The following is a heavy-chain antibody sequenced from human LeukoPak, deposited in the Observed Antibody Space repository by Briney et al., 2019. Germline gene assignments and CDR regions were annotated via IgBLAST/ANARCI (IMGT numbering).Heavy chain of an antibody. V-gene: IGHV3-74*01. J-gene: IGHJ6*04. CDR1: GFTFSSYW. D-gene: IGHD3-10*01. CDR3: ATIRKAYGSGPDV. CDR2: INTDGSST. Sequence: GGSLRLSCAASGFTFSSYWMHWVRQAPGKGLVWVSRINTDGSSTSYADSVKGRFTISRDNAKNTLYLQMNSLRAEDTAVYYCATIRKAYGSGPDVWGKGTTVTVSS.